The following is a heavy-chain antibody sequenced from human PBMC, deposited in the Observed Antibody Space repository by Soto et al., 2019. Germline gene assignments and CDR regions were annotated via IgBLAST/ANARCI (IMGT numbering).Heavy chain of an antibody. CDR1: GYTFPTST. V-gene: IGHV1-18*01. Sequence: QLPLVQSGAEAKKPGASVKVSCKASGYTFPTSTISWVRQAPGQGLEWMGWIKAYSGNTNYAQKRQGRGTMTTDTSTNTAYMERRSLTTGDTAIYYFAIADYGDDDYWGQGTLVTVSS. CDR2: IKAYSGNT. D-gene: IGHD4-17*01. CDR3: AIADYGDDDY. J-gene: IGHJ4*02.